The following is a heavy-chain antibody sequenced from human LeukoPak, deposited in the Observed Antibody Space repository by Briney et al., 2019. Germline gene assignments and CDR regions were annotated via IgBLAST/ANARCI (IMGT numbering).Heavy chain of an antibody. CDR2: ISDSGRSS. Sequence: GGSLRLSCSVSGFTFSSNAMSWLRQAPGKGLEWVSVISDSGRSSNYADSVEVRFTISRDNSKNTLYLQMNSLTADDTAVYYCAKSGYNGHDRPHWGLGTLVTVSS. V-gene: IGHV3-23*01. D-gene: IGHD5-12*01. CDR1: GFTFSSNA. CDR3: AKSGYNGHDRPH. J-gene: IGHJ4*02.